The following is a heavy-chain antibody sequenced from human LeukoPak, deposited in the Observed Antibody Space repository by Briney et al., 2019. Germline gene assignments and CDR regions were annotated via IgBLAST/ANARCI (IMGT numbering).Heavy chain of an antibody. Sequence: SETLSLTCTVSGGSISSSSYYWGWIRQPPGKGLEWIGSIYYSGSTYYNPSLKSRVTISVDTSKNQFSLKLSSVTAADTAVYYCARDRVRGIAAAGILSGQNWFDPWGQGTLVTVPS. CDR1: GGSISSSSYY. CDR2: IYYSGST. D-gene: IGHD6-13*01. CDR3: ARDRVRGIAAAGILSGQNWFDP. V-gene: IGHV4-39*02. J-gene: IGHJ5*02.